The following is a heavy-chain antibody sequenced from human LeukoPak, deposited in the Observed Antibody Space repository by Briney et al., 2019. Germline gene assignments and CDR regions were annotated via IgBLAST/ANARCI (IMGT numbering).Heavy chain of an antibody. V-gene: IGHV3-23*01. J-gene: IGHJ4*02. Sequence: GGSLRLSCAASGFTFSSYGMSWVRQAPGKGLEWVSAIGGSGGSTYYADSVKGRFTISRDNSKNTLYLQMNSLRAEDTAVYYCASRIAVAGTLYWGQGTLVTVSS. CDR1: GFTFSSYG. D-gene: IGHD6-19*01. CDR3: ASRIAVAGTLY. CDR2: IGGSGGST.